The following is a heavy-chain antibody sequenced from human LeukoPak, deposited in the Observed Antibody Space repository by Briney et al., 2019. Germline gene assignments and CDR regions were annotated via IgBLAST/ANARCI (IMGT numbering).Heavy chain of an antibody. CDR2: IYSGGST. D-gene: IGHD1-26*01. V-gene: IGHV3-66*04. J-gene: IGHJ3*02. CDR1: GFSFSSYA. CDR3: ARHWEGVESDAFDI. Sequence: PGGSLRLSCAASGFSFSSYAMTWVRQAPGKGLEWVSVIYSGGSTYYADSVKGRFTISRDNSKNTLYLQMNSLRADDTALYYCARHWEGVESDAFDIWGQGTMVTVSS.